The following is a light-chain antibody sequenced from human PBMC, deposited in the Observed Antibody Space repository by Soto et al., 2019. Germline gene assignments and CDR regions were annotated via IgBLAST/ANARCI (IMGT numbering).Light chain of an antibody. CDR2: KAS. V-gene: IGKV1-5*03. J-gene: IGKJ1*01. CDR1: QTISSW. CDR3: QHYSTYTPRT. Sequence: DIQMTQSPSTLSGSVGDRVTITCRASQTISSWLAWYQQKPGKAPKLLIYKASTLKSGVPSRFSGSGSGTEFTLTISSLQPDDFPTYYCQHYSTYTPRTFGQRTKVDIK.